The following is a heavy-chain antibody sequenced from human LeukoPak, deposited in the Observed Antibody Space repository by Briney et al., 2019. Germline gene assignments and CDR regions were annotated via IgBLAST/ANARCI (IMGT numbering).Heavy chain of an antibody. CDR2: MYSGGNT. CDR1: GFTVSSKY. D-gene: IGHD2-15*01. V-gene: IGHV3-53*01. CDR3: AKGHRYCTSGNCNSAVDY. J-gene: IGHJ4*02. Sequence: GGSLRLSCAASGFTVSSKYMSWVRQAPGKGLECVSIMYSGGNTYYADSVKGRFTISRDNSKNTLYLQMNSLGAEDTAVYYCAKGHRYCTSGNCNSAVDYWGQGTLVTVSS.